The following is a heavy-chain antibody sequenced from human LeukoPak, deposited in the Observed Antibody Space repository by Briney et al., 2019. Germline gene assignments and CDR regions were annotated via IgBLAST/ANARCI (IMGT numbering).Heavy chain of an antibody. J-gene: IGHJ4*02. Sequence: PGGSLRLSCAASGFTFSSTSMSWVRQAPGKGLEWVAVTVGGGDGTYYADSVKGRFTISRDNSSNTLYLQMNSLRAEDTAVYYCAKAPGGDYYYFDYWGQGTLVTVSS. CDR2: TVGGGDGT. CDR3: AKAPGGDYYYFDY. CDR1: GFTFSSTS. V-gene: IGHV3-23*01. D-gene: IGHD2-21*02.